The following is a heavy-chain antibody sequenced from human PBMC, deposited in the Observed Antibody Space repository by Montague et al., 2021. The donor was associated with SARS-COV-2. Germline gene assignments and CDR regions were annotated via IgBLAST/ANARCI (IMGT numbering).Heavy chain of an antibody. Sequence: ALVKPTQTLTLTCTFSGLSLNTSGMCVSWIRQPPGKALEWLALIDWDEDQYYSTSLKTRLTISKDTSKNQVVLTMTNMDPIDTATYYCARSYGDYRDSYFDYWGQGTLVTVSS. CDR2: IDWDEDQ. V-gene: IGHV2-70*01. D-gene: IGHD4-17*01. J-gene: IGHJ4*02. CDR1: GLSLNTSGMC. CDR3: ARSYGDYRDSYFDY.